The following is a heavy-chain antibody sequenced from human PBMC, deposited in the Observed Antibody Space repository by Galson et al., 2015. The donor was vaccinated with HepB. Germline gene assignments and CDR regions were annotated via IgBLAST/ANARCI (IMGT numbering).Heavy chain of an antibody. CDR1: GYTFTSYY. J-gene: IGHJ4*02. Sequence: SVKVSCKASGYTFTSYYMHWVRQAPGQGLEWMGIINPSGGSTSYAQKFQGRVTMTRDTSTSTVYMELSSLRSEDTAVYYCARDFGPAAMVGLAELGYCGQGTLVTVSS. CDR3: ARDFGPAAMVGLAELGY. CDR2: INPSGGST. D-gene: IGHD2-2*01. V-gene: IGHV1-46*01.